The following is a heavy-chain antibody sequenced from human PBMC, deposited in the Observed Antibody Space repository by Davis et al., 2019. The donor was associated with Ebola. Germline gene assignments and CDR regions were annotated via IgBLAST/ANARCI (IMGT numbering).Heavy chain of an antibody. Sequence: SETLSLTCAVSGGSISSSNWWSWVRQPPGKGLEWIGEIYHSGSTNYNPSLKSRVTISVDTSKNQFSLKLNSVTAADTAVYYCARRFSGWYLDWGQGTLVTVSS. CDR3: ARRFSGWYLD. CDR1: GGSISSSNW. CDR2: IYHSGST. V-gene: IGHV4-4*02. D-gene: IGHD6-19*01. J-gene: IGHJ4*02.